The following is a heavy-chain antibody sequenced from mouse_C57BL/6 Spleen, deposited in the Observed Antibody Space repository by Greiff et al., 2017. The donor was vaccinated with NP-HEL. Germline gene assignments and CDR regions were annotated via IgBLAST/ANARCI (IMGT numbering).Heavy chain of an antibody. D-gene: IGHD2-3*01. CDR3: ARSRLSYYGYYGGAMDY. J-gene: IGHJ4*01. CDR1: GYTFTSYG. Sequence: QVQLQRSGAELARPGASVKLSCKASGYTFTSYGISWVKQRTGQGLEWIGEIYPRSGNTYYNEKFKGKATLTADKYSSTAYMELRRLTSKDSSVYFCARSRLSYYGYYGGAMDYWGQGTSVTVSS. CDR2: IYPRSGNT. V-gene: IGHV1-81*01.